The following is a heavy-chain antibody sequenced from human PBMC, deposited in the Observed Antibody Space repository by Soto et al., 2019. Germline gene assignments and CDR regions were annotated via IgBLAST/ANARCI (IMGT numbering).Heavy chain of an antibody. J-gene: IGHJ3*01. V-gene: IGHV1-3*01. CDR1: GFSFSDNL. CDR2: INPDNVNT. Sequence: QVQLVQSGAEVRKPGASVNISCRASGFSFSDNLINWVRQATGQSLEWMGWINPDNVNTRYSQTFQGRVTISRHSSASIAYVEVSDLTSEVTAVYYCARDILSGGPRANDAFDVWGQGTMVTVSS. CDR3: ARDILSGGPRANDAFDV. D-gene: IGHD2-8*02.